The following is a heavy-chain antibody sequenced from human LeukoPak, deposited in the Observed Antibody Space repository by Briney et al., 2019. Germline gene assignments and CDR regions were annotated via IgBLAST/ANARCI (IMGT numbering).Heavy chain of an antibody. CDR2: INPYSGAT. D-gene: IGHD3-10*01. J-gene: IGHJ4*02. V-gene: IGHV1-2*02. CDR1: GYMFTRYY. CDR3: VGKGMGRGVSEIMKPYY. Sequence: ASVKVSCTASGYMFTRYYMHWVRQAPGQRREWMGWINPYSGATNYAQNFQGRVTMTRDTSISTAFMELSRLTSDDTAVYYCVGKGMGRGVSEIMKPYYWGQGTLVTVSS.